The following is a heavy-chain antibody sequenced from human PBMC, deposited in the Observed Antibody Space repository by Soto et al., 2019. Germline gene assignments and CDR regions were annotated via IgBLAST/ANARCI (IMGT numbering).Heavy chain of an antibody. D-gene: IGHD3-10*01. CDR3: SIGAFRGPRDTNDF. CDR1: GGSISSGDYY. Sequence: SETLSLTCTVSGGSISSGDYYWSWIRQPPGKGLEWIGYIYYSGSTYYNPSLKSRVTISVDTSKNQFSLKLSSVTAADTAVYYCSIGAFRGPRDTNDFWGKGTLVTVSS. CDR2: IYYSGST. J-gene: IGHJ4*02. V-gene: IGHV4-30-4*01.